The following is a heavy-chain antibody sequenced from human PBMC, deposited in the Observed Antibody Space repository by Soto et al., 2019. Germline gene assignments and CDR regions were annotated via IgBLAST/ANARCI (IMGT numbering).Heavy chain of an antibody. CDR1: VGSISSGDYY. J-gene: IGHJ4*02. Sequence: SETLSLTCTVSVGSISSGDYYWSWIRQPPGKGLEWIGYIYYSGSTYYNPSLKSRVTISVDTSKNQFSLKLSSVTAADTAVYYCARGLGYCISTSCSYFDYWGQGTLVTVSS. D-gene: IGHD2-2*01. V-gene: IGHV4-30-4*01. CDR2: IYYSGST. CDR3: ARGLGYCISTSCSYFDY.